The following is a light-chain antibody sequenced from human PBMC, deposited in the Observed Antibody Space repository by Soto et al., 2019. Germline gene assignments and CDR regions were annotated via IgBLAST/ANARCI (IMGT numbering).Light chain of an antibody. V-gene: IGKV3-20*01. CDR1: QSVSTNY. Sequence: EIVLTQSPATLSLSPGERATLSCRASQSVSTNYLAWYQQKPGQAPRLLIYDASTRATGIPDRFSGSGSGTDFTLTISRLEPEDFAVYYCQQYGSFPWTFGQGTKVDFK. CDR3: QQYGSFPWT. CDR2: DAS. J-gene: IGKJ1*01.